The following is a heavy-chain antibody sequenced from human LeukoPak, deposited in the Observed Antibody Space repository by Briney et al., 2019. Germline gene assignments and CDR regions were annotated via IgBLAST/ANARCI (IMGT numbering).Heavy chain of an antibody. Sequence: PGGSLRLSCAASGFTFSSYSMNWVRQAPGKGLEWVSSISSSSSYIYYADSVKGRFTISRDNTKNTLYLQMNSLRAEDSAVYYCARDMYYDSGTPMQYGMDVWGQGTTVTVSS. CDR2: ISSSSSYI. CDR3: ARDMYYDSGTPMQYGMDV. D-gene: IGHD3-10*01. J-gene: IGHJ6*02. V-gene: IGHV3-21*04. CDR1: GFTFSSYS.